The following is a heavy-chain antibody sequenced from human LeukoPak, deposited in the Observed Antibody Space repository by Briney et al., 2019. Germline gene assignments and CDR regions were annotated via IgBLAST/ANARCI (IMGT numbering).Heavy chain of an antibody. J-gene: IGHJ5*02. CDR2: IYYSGST. D-gene: IGHD2-2*01. V-gene: IGHV4-39*07. Sequence: SETLSLTCTVSGGSISSSSYYWGWIRQPPGKGLEWIGSIYYSGSTYYNPSLKSRVTISVDTSKNQFSLKLSSVTAADTAVYYCARRPVVPINWFDPWGQGTLVTVSS. CDR1: GGSISSSSYY. CDR3: ARRPVVPINWFDP.